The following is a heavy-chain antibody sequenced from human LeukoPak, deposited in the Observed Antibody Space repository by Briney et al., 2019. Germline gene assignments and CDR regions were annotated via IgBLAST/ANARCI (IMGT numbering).Heavy chain of an antibody. CDR1: GGSISSYY. J-gene: IGHJ4*02. V-gene: IGHV4-4*07. CDR2: TFDSGST. D-gene: IGHD2-21*01. Sequence: PSETLSLTCTVSGGSISSYYWSWIRQPAGKGLGWVGRTFDSGSTSYNPSLESRVTMSVDTPKNQFSLKLSSVTAADTAVYYCAATKKAERPLGNHSKNPILLAGGSFDYWGQGTLVTVSS. CDR3: AATKKAERPLGNHSKNPILLAGGSFDY.